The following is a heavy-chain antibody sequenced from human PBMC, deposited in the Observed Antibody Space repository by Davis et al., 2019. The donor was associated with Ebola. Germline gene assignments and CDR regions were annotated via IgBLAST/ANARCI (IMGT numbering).Heavy chain of an antibody. Sequence: GGSLRLSCAASGFTFSSYGMHWVRQAPGKGLEWVAVISYDGSNKYYADSVKGRLTISRDNSRNTLYLQMNSLRAEDTAVYHCAKESRDRSGYDFDYWGQGTLVTVSS. CDR3: AKESRDRSGYDFDY. D-gene: IGHD3-22*01. V-gene: IGHV3-30*18. CDR1: GFTFSSYG. CDR2: ISYDGSNK. J-gene: IGHJ4*02.